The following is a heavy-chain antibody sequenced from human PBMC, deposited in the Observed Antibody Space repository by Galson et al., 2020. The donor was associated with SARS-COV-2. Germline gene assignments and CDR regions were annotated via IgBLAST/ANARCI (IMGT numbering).Heavy chain of an antibody. V-gene: IGHV3-9*01. D-gene: IGHD3-16*01. CDR2: ISWNSGSI. J-gene: IGHJ3*02. Sequence: GGSLRLSCAASGFTFDDYAMHWVRQAPGKGLEWVSGISWNSGSIGYADSVKGRFTISRDNAKNSLYLQMNSLRAEDTALYYCAKEVTLGVNAFDIWGQGTMVTVSS. CDR1: GFTFDDYA. CDR3: AKEVTLGVNAFDI.